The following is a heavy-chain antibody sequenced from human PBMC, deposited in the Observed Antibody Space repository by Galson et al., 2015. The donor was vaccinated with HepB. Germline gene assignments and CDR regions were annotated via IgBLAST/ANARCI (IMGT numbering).Heavy chain of an antibody. CDR3: ARHMAGNDGSGSYYNLDWYFDL. Sequence: QSGAEVKKPGESLRISCKGSGYSFTSYWISWVRQMPGKGLEWMGRIDPSDSYTNYSPSFQGHVTISADKSISTAYLQWSSLKASDTAMYYCARHMAGNDGSGSYYNLDWYFDLWGRGTLVTVSS. V-gene: IGHV5-10-1*01. CDR2: IDPSDSYT. D-gene: IGHD3-10*01. J-gene: IGHJ2*01. CDR1: GYSFTSYW.